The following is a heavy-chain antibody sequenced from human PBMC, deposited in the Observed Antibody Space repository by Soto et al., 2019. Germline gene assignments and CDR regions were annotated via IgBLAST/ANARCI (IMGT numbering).Heavy chain of an antibody. D-gene: IGHD3-9*01. Sequence: SGPTLVNPTETLTLTCTVSGFSLSNARMGVSWIRQPPGKALEWLAHIFSNDEKSYSTSLKSRLTISKDTSKSQVVLTMTNMDPVDTATYYCARILLRYFDWLPRKTGWFDPWGQGTLVTVSS. J-gene: IGHJ5*02. CDR1: GFSLSNARMG. CDR2: IFSNDEK. V-gene: IGHV2-26*01. CDR3: ARILLRYFDWLPRKTGWFDP.